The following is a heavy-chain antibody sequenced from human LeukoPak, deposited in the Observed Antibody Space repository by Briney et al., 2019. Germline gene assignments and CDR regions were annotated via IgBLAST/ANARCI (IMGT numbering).Heavy chain of an antibody. D-gene: IGHD6-19*01. CDR2: ISISGDGT. V-gene: IGHV3-23*01. J-gene: IGHJ4*02. Sequence: GGSLRLSCAASGFTFSDYHMSWIRQAPGKGLEWVSAISISGDGTYYADSVKGRFTISRDNSKNTLYLQVNSLRVEDTAVYYYAKGDRNSGWSYWGQGTLVTVSS. CDR3: AKGDRNSGWSY. CDR1: GFTFSDYH.